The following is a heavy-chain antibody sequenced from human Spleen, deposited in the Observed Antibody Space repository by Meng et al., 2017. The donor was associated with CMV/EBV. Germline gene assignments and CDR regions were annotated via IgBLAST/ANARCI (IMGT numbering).Heavy chain of an antibody. D-gene: IGHD4-17*01. CDR1: GFTFRSYS. CDR3: ARDSHDYGDYEGWFDP. J-gene: IGHJ5*02. V-gene: IGHV3-21*01. Sequence: GGSLRLSCVASGFTFRSYSMNWVRQAPGKGLEWVSSISSSSTYIYYADSVKGRFTVSRDNAKNSLYLQMNSLRAEDTAVYYCARDSHDYGDYEGWFDPWGQGTLVTVSS. CDR2: ISSSSTYI.